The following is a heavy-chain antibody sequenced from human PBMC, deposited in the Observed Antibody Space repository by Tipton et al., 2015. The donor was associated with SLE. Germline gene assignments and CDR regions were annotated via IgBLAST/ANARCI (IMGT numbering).Heavy chain of an antibody. D-gene: IGHD2-2*01. CDR2: MYYSGST. Sequence: TLSLTCTVSGGSITSYYWSWIRQPPGKGLEWIGYMYYSGSTNYNPSLKSRVTMSVDTSEKQFSLNLSSVTAADTAVYYCARRRGLVVVVPAAMEGFDPWGQGTLVTVSS. CDR1: GGSITSYY. CDR3: ARRRGLVVVVPAAMEGFDP. V-gene: IGHV4-59*12. J-gene: IGHJ5*02.